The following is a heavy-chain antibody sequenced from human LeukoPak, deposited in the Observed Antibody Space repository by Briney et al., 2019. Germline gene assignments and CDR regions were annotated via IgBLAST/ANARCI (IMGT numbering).Heavy chain of an antibody. CDR1: GYTFTGYY. Sequence: ASVRVSCKASGYTFTGYYMHWVRQAPGQGLEWMGWINPNSGGTNYAQKFQGRVTMTRDTSISTAYMELSRLRSDDTAIYYCARNRGDFWSGYFGEISNWGQGTLVTVSS. CDR2: INPNSGGT. V-gene: IGHV1-2*02. J-gene: IGHJ4*02. D-gene: IGHD3-3*01. CDR3: ARNRGDFWSGYFGEISN.